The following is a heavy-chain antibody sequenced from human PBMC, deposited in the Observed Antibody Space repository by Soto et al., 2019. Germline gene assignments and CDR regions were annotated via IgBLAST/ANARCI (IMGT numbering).Heavy chain of an antibody. CDR2: IIPICGTA. Sequence: QVQLVQSGAEVKKPGSSVKVSCKASGGTFSSYSINWVRQAPGQGLEWMGEIIPICGTANYAQKFQGRVTITADESTSTAYMELSSLRYEYTAVYYCARDGGRHSGGIDYWGQGTLVTVSS. CDR3: ARDGGRHSGGIDY. D-gene: IGHD1-26*01. J-gene: IGHJ4*02. CDR1: GGTFSSYS. V-gene: IGHV1-69*01.